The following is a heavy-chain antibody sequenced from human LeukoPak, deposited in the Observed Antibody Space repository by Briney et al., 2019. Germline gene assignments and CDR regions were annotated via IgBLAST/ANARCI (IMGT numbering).Heavy chain of an antibody. V-gene: IGHV4-31*03. D-gene: IGHD6-13*01. CDR1: GGSISSGGYY. CDR2: IYYSGST. CDR3: ARVARIAAAGTDFDY. J-gene: IGHJ4*02. Sequence: SQTLSLTCTVSGGSISSGGYYWSWIRQHPGEGLEWIGYIYYSGSTYYNPSLKSRVTISVDTSKNQFSLKLSSVTAADTAVYYCARVARIAAAGTDFDYWGQGTLVTVSS.